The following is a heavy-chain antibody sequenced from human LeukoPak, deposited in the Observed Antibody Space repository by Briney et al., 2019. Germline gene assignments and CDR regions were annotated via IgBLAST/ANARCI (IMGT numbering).Heavy chain of an antibody. V-gene: IGHV4-34*01. Sequence: SETLSLTCAVYGGSFSGYYWSWIRQPPGKGLEWIGEINHSGSTNYNPSLKSRVTISVDTSKNQFSLKLSSVTAADTAVYYCARKRIGYCSSTSCYGRYNWFDPWGQGTLVIVSS. CDR3: ARKRIGYCSSTSCYGRYNWFDP. CDR1: GGSFSGYY. CDR2: INHSGST. D-gene: IGHD2-2*01. J-gene: IGHJ5*02.